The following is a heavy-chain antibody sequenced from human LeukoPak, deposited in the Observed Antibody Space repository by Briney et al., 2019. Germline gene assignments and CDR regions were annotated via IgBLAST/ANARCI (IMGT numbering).Heavy chain of an antibody. CDR1: GDSISSSSYY. V-gene: IGHV4-39*01. CDR3: ASLRLVLGYYFDY. J-gene: IGHJ4*02. D-gene: IGHD6-19*01. CDR2: IYYSGST. Sequence: SGTLSLTCTVSGDSISSSSYYWGWIRQPPGKGLEWIGSIYYSGSTYYNPSLKSRVTISVDTSKNQFSLKLSSVTAADTAVYYCASLRLVLGYYFDYWGQGTLVTVSS.